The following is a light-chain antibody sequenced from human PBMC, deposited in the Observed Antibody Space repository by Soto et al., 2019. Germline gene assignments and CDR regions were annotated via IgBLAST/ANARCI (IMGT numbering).Light chain of an antibody. CDR2: GAS. CDR1: QSVSSN. CDR3: QQYEIWPRT. V-gene: IGKV3-15*01. J-gene: IGKJ2*01. Sequence: EILMTQSPATLSVSPGERATLSCRASQSVSSNLAWYQQRPGQSPRLLIYGASTTATGFPARFSGSGSGTEFTLTISDLQSGDFAVYYCQQYEIWPRTFGQGTNLEIK.